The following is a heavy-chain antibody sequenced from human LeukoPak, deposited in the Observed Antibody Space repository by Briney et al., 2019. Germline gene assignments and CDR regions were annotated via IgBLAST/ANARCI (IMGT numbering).Heavy chain of an antibody. CDR2: INLNGGST. J-gene: IGHJ4*02. V-gene: IGHV3-20*04. CDR3: ARARKFRRTTVTTLDY. Sequence: GGALRLSCAASGFTFDDYGMSWVRQAPGKGLEWVSGINLNGGSTGYADSVKGRFTISRGNAKNSLYLQMNRLIAEDNCFDLCARARKFRRTTVTTLDYWGQGTLVTVSS. D-gene: IGHD4-17*01. CDR1: GFTFDDYG.